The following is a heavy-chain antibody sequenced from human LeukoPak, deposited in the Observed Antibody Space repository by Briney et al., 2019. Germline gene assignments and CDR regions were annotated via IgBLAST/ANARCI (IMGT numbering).Heavy chain of an antibody. CDR1: GFTFSSYD. CDR3: ARAGGYHYYYYMDV. V-gene: IGHV3-13*01. CDR2: IGTAGDT. Sequence: GGSLRLSCAASGFTFSSYDMHWVRQAPGKGLEWVSAIGTAGDTFYPGSVKGRFAISRENAKNSLYLQMNSLRAGDTAVYYCARAGGYHYYYYMDVWGKGTTVTVSS. J-gene: IGHJ6*03.